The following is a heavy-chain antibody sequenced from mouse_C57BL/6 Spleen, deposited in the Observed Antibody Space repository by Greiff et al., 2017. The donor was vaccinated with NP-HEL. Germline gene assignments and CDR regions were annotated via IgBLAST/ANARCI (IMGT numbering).Heavy chain of an antibody. CDR1: GYSFTGYY. D-gene: IGHD2-4*01. Sequence: VQLKQSGPELVKPGASVKISCKASGYSFTGYYMNWVKQSPEKSLEWIGEINPSTGGTTYNQKFKAKATLTVDKSSSTAYMQLKSLTSEDSAVYYCARDDSTRGFDYWGQGTTLTVSS. V-gene: IGHV1-42*01. J-gene: IGHJ2*01. CDR3: ARDDSTRGFDY. CDR2: INPSTGGT.